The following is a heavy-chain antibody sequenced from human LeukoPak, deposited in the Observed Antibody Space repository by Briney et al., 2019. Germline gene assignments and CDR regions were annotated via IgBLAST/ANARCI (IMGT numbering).Heavy chain of an antibody. CDR2: ISGSGGST. Sequence: GGSLRLSCAASGFTFSSYAMSWVRQAPGKGLEWVSAISGSGGSTYYADSVKGRFTISRDNSKNTLYLQMNSLRAEDTAVYYCAKDRDRDYYDRSGYYSGYWGQGTLVTVSS. V-gene: IGHV3-23*01. D-gene: IGHD3-22*01. CDR1: GFTFSSYA. J-gene: IGHJ4*02. CDR3: AKDRDRDYYDRSGYYSGY.